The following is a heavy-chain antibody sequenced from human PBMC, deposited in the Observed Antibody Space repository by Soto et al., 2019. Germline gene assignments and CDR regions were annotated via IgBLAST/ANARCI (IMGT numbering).Heavy chain of an antibody. CDR3: AKSLSAIPGDS. J-gene: IGHJ4*02. CDR1: GFTFSSYG. V-gene: IGHV3-33*03. Sequence: WGSLRLSCAASGFTFSSYGMHWVRQAPGKGLEWVAVISQDGSKKYYADSVKGRFTISRDNAKNSLYLQMTSLRAEDTAVYHCAKSLSAIPGDSWGQGTLVTVSS. D-gene: IGHD2-2*01. CDR2: ISQDGSKK.